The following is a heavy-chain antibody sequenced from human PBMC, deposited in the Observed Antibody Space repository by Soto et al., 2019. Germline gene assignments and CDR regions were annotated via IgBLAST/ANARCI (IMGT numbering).Heavy chain of an antibody. D-gene: IGHD2-8*01. CDR3: AKNGHPPYYYYGLDV. Sequence: QGHLVQSGAEVKKPGASVKVSCKASGYTFTRYGIGWVRQAPGQGLEWMGWISGYNGDTNYAQNLQDRVTMTIDTSTNTAYMELRSLTSDDTAVYYCAKNGHPPYYYYGLDVWGQGTTVTVSS. J-gene: IGHJ6*02. CDR2: ISGYNGDT. CDR1: GYTFTRYG. V-gene: IGHV1-18*01.